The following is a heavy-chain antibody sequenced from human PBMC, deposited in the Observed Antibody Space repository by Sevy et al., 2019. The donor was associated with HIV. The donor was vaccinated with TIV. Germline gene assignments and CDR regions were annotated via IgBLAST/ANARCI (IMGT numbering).Heavy chain of an antibody. J-gene: IGHJ6*02. Sequence: ASVKVSCKASGYTFTSYDINWVRQATGQGLEWMGWMNPNRGNTGYAQKFQGRVTMTRNTSISTAYMELSSLRSEDTAVYYCARATMVRGVITIYYYYGMDVWGQGTTVTVSS. CDR2: MNPNRGNT. CDR1: GYTFTSYD. V-gene: IGHV1-8*01. D-gene: IGHD3-10*01. CDR3: ARATMVRGVITIYYYYGMDV.